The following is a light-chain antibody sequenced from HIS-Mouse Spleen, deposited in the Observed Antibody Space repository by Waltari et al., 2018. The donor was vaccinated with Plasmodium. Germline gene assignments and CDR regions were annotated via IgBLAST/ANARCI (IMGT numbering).Light chain of an antibody. V-gene: IGKV3-15*01. CDR1: QSVSRN. CDR3: QQYNNWPPIT. J-gene: IGKJ3*01. Sequence: EIVMTQSPATLAVSPGESATPSCRASQSVSRNLAWYQQKPGQAPRLLIYGASTRATGIPARFSGSGSGTEFTLTISSMQSEDFAVYYCQQYNNWPPITFGPGTKVDIK. CDR2: GAS.